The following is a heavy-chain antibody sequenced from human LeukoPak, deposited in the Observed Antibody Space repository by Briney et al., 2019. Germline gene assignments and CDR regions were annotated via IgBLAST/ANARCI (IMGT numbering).Heavy chain of an antibody. D-gene: IGHD6-19*01. CDR1: GFTVSSNY. V-gene: IGHV3-66*02. CDR2: LYSGGST. J-gene: IGHJ4*02. CDR3: ARGVRIAVAGYIDY. Sequence: GGSLRLSCAASGFTVSSNYMSWVRQAPGKGLEWVSVLYSGGSTYYADSVKGRFTISRDNSKNTLYLQMNSLRAEDTAVYYCARGVRIAVAGYIDYWGQGTLVTVSS.